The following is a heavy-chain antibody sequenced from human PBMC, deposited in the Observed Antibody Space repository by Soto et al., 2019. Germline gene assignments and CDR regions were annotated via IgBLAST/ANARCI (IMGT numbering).Heavy chain of an antibody. Sequence: SETLSLTCAVYGGSFSGYYWSWIRQPPGKGLEWIGEINHSGSTNYNPSLKSRVTISVDTSKNQFSLKLSSVTAADTAVYYCASGGVKLAVAGSGWFDPWGQGTLVTVSS. CDR3: ASGGVKLAVAGSGWFDP. D-gene: IGHD6-19*01. CDR2: INHSGST. J-gene: IGHJ5*02. CDR1: GGSFSGYY. V-gene: IGHV4-34*01.